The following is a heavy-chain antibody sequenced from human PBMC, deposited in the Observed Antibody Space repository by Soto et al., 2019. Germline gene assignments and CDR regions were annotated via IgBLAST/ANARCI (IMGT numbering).Heavy chain of an antibody. Sequence: SETLSLTCTVSGGSINDYYWSWTRQPPGKGLEWIAYGLRPDYTGYNPSLRNRVTISSDASKNQFSLRLISVTAADTAVYYCVAGPDRAKSAYWGQGTLVTVSS. CDR3: VAGPDRAKSAY. CDR1: GGSINDYY. V-gene: IGHV4-59*01. CDR2: GLRPDYT. J-gene: IGHJ4*01.